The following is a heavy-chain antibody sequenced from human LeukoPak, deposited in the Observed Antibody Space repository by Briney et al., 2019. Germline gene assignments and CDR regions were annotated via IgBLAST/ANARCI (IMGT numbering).Heavy chain of an antibody. V-gene: IGHV3-48*02. CDR1: GFTFSGYS. CDR3: VRESTYAFHI. D-gene: IGHD2/OR15-2a*01. J-gene: IGHJ3*02. Sequence: GGSLRLSCAASGFTFSGYSMNWVRQAPGKGLEWVSYISSSSTTIYYADSVRGRFTISRDNAKNSLYLQMNSLRDENTAIYYCVRESTYAFHIWGQGTMVTVSS. CDR2: ISSSSTTI.